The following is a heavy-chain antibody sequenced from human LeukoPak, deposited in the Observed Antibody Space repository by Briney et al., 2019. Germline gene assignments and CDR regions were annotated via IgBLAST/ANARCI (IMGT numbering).Heavy chain of an antibody. CDR2: ISGSGGST. CDR1: GSTFSSYA. D-gene: IGHD2-8*01. Sequence: HPGGSLRLSCAASGSTFSSYAMSWVRQAPGKGLEWVSAISGSGGSTYYADSVKGRFTISRDNSKNTLYLQMNSLRAEDTAVYYCATRDKMVYAIRSFDYWGQGTLVTVSS. CDR3: ATRDKMVYAIRSFDY. V-gene: IGHV3-23*01. J-gene: IGHJ4*02.